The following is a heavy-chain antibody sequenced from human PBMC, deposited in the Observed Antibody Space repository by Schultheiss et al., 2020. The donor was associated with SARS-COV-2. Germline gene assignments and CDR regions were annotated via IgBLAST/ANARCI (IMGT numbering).Heavy chain of an antibody. V-gene: IGHV4-61*02. J-gene: IGHJ6*02. CDR2: IYTSGST. CDR3: ARRSLATFLDYGVDV. CDR1: GGSISSGGYY. D-gene: IGHD2-15*01. Sequence: SQTLSLTCTVSGGSISSGGYYWSWIRQPAGKGLEWIGRIYTSGSTNYSPSLKSRVTISVDTSKNQFSLKLTSVTAADTAVYYCARRSLATFLDYGVDVWGQGTTVTVSS.